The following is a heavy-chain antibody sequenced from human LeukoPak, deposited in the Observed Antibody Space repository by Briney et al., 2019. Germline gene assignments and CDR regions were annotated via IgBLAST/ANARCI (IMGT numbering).Heavy chain of an antibody. D-gene: IGHD1-14*01. V-gene: IGHV3-7*01. Sequence: GGSLRLSCAASGFTFSSYWMSWVRQAPGKGLEWVANIKQDGSEKYYVDSVKGRFTISRDNANNSLYLQMNSLRAEDTAVYYCAREYIRVVDSPYYFDYWGQGTLVTVSS. CDR3: AREYIRVVDSPYYFDY. J-gene: IGHJ4*02. CDR2: IKQDGSEK. CDR1: GFTFSSYW.